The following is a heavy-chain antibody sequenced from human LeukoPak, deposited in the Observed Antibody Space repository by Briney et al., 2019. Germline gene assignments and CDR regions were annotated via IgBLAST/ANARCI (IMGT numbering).Heavy chain of an antibody. CDR3: AKVDNQDGDPYDY. V-gene: IGHV3-23*01. D-gene: IGHD4-17*01. J-gene: IGHJ4*02. Sequence: GGSLRLSCAASGFTFSSYAMSWVRQAPGKGLEWVSAISGSGGSTYYADSVKGRFTISRDNSKNTLCLQMNSLRAEDTAVYYCAKVDNQDGDPYDYWGQGTLVTVSS. CDR2: ISGSGGST. CDR1: GFTFSSYA.